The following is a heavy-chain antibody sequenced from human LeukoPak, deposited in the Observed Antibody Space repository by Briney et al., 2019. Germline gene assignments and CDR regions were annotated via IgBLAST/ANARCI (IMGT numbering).Heavy chain of an antibody. CDR2: ISSAGRTI. CDR3: ARVALATPYFDY. Sequence: GGSLRLSCAASGFTFRTYEMNWVRQGPGKGLEWVSYISSAGRTIHYADSVKGRFTISRDNAKNSLYLQMNSLSAEDTAVYYCARVALATPYFDYWGQGTLVTVSS. V-gene: IGHV3-48*03. D-gene: IGHD5-24*01. CDR1: GFTFRTYE. J-gene: IGHJ4*02.